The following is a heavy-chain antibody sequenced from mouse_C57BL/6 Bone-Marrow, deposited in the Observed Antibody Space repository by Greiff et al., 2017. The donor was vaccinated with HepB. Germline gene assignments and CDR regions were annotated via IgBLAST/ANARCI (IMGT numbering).Heavy chain of an antibody. V-gene: IGHV7-1*01. CDR3: ARDSNYGFAY. J-gene: IGHJ3*01. Sequence: EVKLVESGGGLVQSGRSLRLSCATSGFTFSDFYMEWVRQAPGKGLEWIAASRNKANDYTTEYSASVKGRFIVSRDTSQSILYLQMNALRAEDTAIYYCARDSNYGFAYWGQGTLVTVSA. CDR2: SRNKANDYTT. CDR1: GFTFSDFY. D-gene: IGHD2-5*01.